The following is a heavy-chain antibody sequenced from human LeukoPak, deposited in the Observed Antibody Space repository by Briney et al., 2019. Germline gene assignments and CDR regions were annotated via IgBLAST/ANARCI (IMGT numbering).Heavy chain of an antibody. CDR2: IKQDGSEK. Sequence: GGSLRLSCAASGLTFSRYWMTWFRQAPGKGLEWVANIKQDGSEKYYVDSVKGRFTISRDNAKNSLYLQMNSLRAEDTAVYYCAKETFGVAILDYWGQGTLVTVSS. V-gene: IGHV3-7*01. D-gene: IGHD3-3*01. J-gene: IGHJ4*02. CDR1: GLTFSRYW. CDR3: AKETFGVAILDY.